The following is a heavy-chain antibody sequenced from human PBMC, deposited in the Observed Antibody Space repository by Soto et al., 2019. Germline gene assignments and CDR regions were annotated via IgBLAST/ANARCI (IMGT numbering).Heavy chain of an antibody. CDR1: GFTFSSYA. CDR2: ISGSGGST. J-gene: IGHJ4*02. V-gene: IGHV3-23*01. D-gene: IGHD2-2*01. CDR3: AKDHVPYCSSTSCSFPGY. Sequence: GSLRLSCAASGFTFSSYAMSWVRQAPGKGLEWVSAISGSGGSTYYADSVKGRFTISRDNSKNTLYLQMNSLRAEDTAVYYCAKDHVPYCSSTSCSFPGYWGQGTLVTVSS.